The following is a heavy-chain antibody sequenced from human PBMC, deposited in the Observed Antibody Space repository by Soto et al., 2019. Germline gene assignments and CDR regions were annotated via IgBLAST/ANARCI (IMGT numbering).Heavy chain of an antibody. V-gene: IGHV4-30-4*01. J-gene: IGHJ3*02. D-gene: IGHD2-8*02. Sequence: SETLSLTCTVSGGPVRDAYSYWAWIRQPPGKGLEWMGYLSYTGSTYYNPSLRNRATISVDESSNHLSLRLSSVTAADTAVYYCARELEGGVFDIWGRGTLVTVSS. CDR1: GGPVRDAYSY. CDR2: LSYTGST. CDR3: ARELEGGVFDI.